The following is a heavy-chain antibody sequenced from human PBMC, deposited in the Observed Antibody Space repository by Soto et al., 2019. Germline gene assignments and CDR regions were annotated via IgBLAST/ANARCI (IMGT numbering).Heavy chain of an antibody. CDR3: ARLRGYGSGSYYKHYYYGMDV. Sequence: PSETLSLTCAVYGGSFSGYYWSWIRQPPGKGLEWIGEINHSGSTNYNPSLKSRVTISVDTSKNQFSLKLSSVTAADTAVYYCARLRGYGSGSYYKHYYYGMDVWGQGTTVTVS. J-gene: IGHJ6*02. V-gene: IGHV4-34*01. CDR1: GGSFSGYY. D-gene: IGHD3-10*01. CDR2: INHSGST.